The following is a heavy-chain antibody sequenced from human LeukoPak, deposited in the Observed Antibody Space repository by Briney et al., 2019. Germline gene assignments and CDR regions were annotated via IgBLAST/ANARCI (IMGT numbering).Heavy chain of an antibody. CDR3: ARADVLRYFDWLDSGYYFDY. V-gene: IGHV4-59*01. CDR2: IYYSGST. Sequence: PSETLSLTCTVSGGSISSYYWSWIRQPPGKGLEWIGYIYYSGSTNYNPSLKSRVTISVDTSKNPFSLKLSSVTAADTAVYYCARADVLRYFDWLDSGYYFDYWGQGTLVTVSS. J-gene: IGHJ4*02. CDR1: GGSISSYY. D-gene: IGHD3-9*01.